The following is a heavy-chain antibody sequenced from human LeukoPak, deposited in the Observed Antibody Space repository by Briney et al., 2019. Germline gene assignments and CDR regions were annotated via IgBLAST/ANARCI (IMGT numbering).Heavy chain of an antibody. CDR3: ARGGVYYYDSSGYYSNFDY. Sequence: SETPSLTCSVSGGSISGTNYYWAWIRQPPEKGLEWIGTIYYSGSTYYNVSLKSRVTISVDTSKNQFSLNLRSVTAADTAVYYCARGGVYYYDSSGYYSNFDYWGQGTLVTVSS. J-gene: IGHJ4*02. D-gene: IGHD3-22*01. CDR2: IYYSGST. V-gene: IGHV4-39*07. CDR1: GGSISGTNYY.